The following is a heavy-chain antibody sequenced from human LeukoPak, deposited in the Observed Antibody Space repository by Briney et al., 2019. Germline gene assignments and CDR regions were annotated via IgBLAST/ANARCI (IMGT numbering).Heavy chain of an antibody. V-gene: IGHV4-59*01. CDR1: GGSISYYY. D-gene: IGHD6-19*01. Sequence: SETLSLTCTVSGGSISYYYWSWIRQPPGKGLEWIGYIYYSGSTNYNPSLKSRVTISVDTSKNQFSLKLTSVTAADTAVYYCARDSSGWSRGWFDPWGQVTLVTVSS. CDR3: ARDSSGWSRGWFDP. J-gene: IGHJ5*02. CDR2: IYYSGST.